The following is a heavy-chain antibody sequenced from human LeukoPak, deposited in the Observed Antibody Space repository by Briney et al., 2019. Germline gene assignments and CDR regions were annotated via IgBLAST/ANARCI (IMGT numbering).Heavy chain of an antibody. CDR2: IFYSGST. Sequence: SETLSLTCTVSGGSISTSSYYWGWVRQPPGKGLEGIGNIFYSGSTYYNPSLKSRVTISVDTSKNQFSLKLSSVTAADTAVYYCARDLDPSSSPFPYYFDYWGQGTLVTVSS. CDR1: GGSISTSSYY. V-gene: IGHV4-39*07. D-gene: IGHD6-6*01. CDR3: ARDLDPSSSPFPYYFDY. J-gene: IGHJ4*02.